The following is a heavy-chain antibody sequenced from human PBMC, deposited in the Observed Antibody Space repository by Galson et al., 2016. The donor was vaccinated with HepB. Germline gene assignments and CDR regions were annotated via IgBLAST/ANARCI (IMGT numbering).Heavy chain of an antibody. Sequence: SLRLSCAASGFTLSSHSMNWVRQAPGKGLEWVANINQDGSETYYLDSVKGRFTISRDNAKNSLYLQMNSLRGEDTAVYYCARGWRTYYRYFEHWGQGALVSVSS. CDR2: INQDGSET. V-gene: IGHV3-7*01. D-gene: IGHD1-26*01. J-gene: IGHJ1*01. CDR3: ARGWRTYYRYFEH. CDR1: GFTLSSHS.